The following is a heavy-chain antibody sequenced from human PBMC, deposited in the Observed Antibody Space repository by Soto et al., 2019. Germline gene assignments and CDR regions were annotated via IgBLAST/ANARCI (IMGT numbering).Heavy chain of an antibody. D-gene: IGHD3-3*01. J-gene: IGHJ4*02. CDR1: GFSLSSYA. CDR2: MSYDGDKK. Sequence: QVQLVESGGGVVRPGRSLRLSCAASGFSLSSYAMHWVRQAPGKGLEWVADMSYDGDKKYFADSVKGRFTISRDSSKNTLNLQMNSLRTEDTAVYFCAKTAHQYCDFWIGYSHFDSWGQGILVTVSS. V-gene: IGHV3-30*18. CDR3: AKTAHQYCDFWIGYSHFDS.